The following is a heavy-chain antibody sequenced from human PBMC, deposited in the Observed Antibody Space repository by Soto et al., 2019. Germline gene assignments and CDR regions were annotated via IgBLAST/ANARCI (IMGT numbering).Heavy chain of an antibody. Sequence: GGSLRLSCAGSGFTVSSSYMNWVRQPPGKGLEWVSVIYSGGSTYYAGSVKDRFTISRDNSKNTLYLQMNGLRAEDTAVYYCARGQEKYWFDPWGQGTLVTVSS. CDR2: IYSGGST. CDR1: GFTVSSSY. V-gene: IGHV3-66*01. J-gene: IGHJ5*02. CDR3: ARGQEKYWFDP.